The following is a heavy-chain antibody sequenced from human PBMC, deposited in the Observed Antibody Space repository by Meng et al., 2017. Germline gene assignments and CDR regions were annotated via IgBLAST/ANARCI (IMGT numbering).Heavy chain of an antibody. Sequence: QLQQSGPGLMKPSQPLSLTCALSGDTVSSDSSAWNWIRQSPSRGLEWLGRTYYRSKWYNDFAVSVKSRIIINPDTSKNHFSLQLNSVTPEDTAVYYCASGWSMFQTWGQGTLVTVSS. V-gene: IGHV6-1*01. D-gene: IGHD3-10*02. CDR2: TYYRSKWYN. CDR1: GDTVSSDSSA. J-gene: IGHJ4*02. CDR3: ASGWSMFQT.